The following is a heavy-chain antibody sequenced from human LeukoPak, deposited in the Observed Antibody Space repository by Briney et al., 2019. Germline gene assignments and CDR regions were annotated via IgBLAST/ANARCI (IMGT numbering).Heavy chain of an antibody. D-gene: IGHD7-27*01. CDR3: AKSTNWGSISDGFDI. CDR1: GYSXIGYY. V-gene: IGHV1-2*02. Sequence: ASVKVSCKASGYSXIGYYIHWVRQAPGQGLEWMGWINPNSGGANYAQKFQGRVTMTRDTSISTVYMELTRLRSDDTAMYYCAKSTNWGSISDGFDIWGQGTMVTVAS. CDR2: INPNSGGA. J-gene: IGHJ3*02.